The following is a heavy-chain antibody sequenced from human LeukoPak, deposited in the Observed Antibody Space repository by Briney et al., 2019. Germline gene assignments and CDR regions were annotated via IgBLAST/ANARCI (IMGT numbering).Heavy chain of an antibody. J-gene: IGHJ4*02. CDR2: INPNSGGT. V-gene: IGHV1-2*06. D-gene: IGHD2-2*01. Sequence: ASVKVSCKASGYTFTGYYMHWVRQAPGQGLEWMGRINPNSGGTNYAQKFQGRVTMTRDTSISTAHMELSRLRSDDTAVYYCARAYCSSTSCSRLARDYWGQGTLVTVSS. CDR1: GYTFTGYY. CDR3: ARAYCSSTSCSRLARDY.